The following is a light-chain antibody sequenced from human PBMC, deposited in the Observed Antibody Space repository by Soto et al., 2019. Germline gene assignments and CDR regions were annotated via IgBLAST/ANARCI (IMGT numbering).Light chain of an antibody. CDR3: QHYNSYPWT. CDR1: QSISTW. Sequence: IQMTQSPATLSSSVGDRVTFTCRASQSISTWLAWYQQKPGKAPKLLIYKASTIEVGVPSRFSGSGSGTEFTLTISTLQPADFAAYYCQHYNSYPWTFGQGTRV. CDR2: KAS. J-gene: IGKJ1*01. V-gene: IGKV1-5*03.